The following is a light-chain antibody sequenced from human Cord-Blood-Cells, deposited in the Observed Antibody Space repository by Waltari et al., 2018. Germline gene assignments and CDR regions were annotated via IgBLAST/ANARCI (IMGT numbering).Light chain of an antibody. CDR1: SSNIGAGYD. J-gene: IGLJ2*01. CDR3: QSYDSSLSGSV. V-gene: IGLV1-40*01. CDR2: GNS. Sequence: QSVLTQPPSVSGAPGQRVTISRTGSSSNIGAGYDGHWYQQLPGTAPKLLIYGNSNRPSGVPDRFSGSKSGTSASLAITGLQAEDEADYYCQSYDSSLSGSVFGGGTKLTVL.